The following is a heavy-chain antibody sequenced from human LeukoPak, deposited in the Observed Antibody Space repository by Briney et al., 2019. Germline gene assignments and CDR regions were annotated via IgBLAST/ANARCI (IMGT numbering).Heavy chain of an antibody. CDR1: GFTFSSYA. V-gene: IGHV3-30*04. CDR2: ISFFGSNK. D-gene: IGHD2-15*01. CDR3: ARDLSRSRPDCSGGSCYSVY. Sequence: GGSQRLSCAASGFTFSSYAMHWVRQAPGKGLEWVAVISFFGSNKYYADSVKGRFTISRDNSKNTLYLQMNSLRAEDTAVYYCARDLSRSRPDCSGGSCYSVYWGQGTLVTVSS. J-gene: IGHJ4*02.